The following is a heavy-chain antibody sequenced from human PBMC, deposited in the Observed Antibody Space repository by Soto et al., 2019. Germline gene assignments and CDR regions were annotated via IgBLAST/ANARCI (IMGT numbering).Heavy chain of an antibody. J-gene: IGHJ6*02. D-gene: IGHD6-6*01. CDR1: GFIFSSFG. CDR2: ISFDGSNK. V-gene: IGHV3-30*18. Sequence: SLRLSCAASGFIFSSFGMHGVRQAAGKGLEWVAVISFDGSNKYYADSVKGRFTISRDSSKNTLYLQMNSLRAEDTAVYFCAKVPPVAGRPMLEYYYYGMDVWGQGTTVTVSS. CDR3: AKVPPVAGRPMLEYYYYGMDV.